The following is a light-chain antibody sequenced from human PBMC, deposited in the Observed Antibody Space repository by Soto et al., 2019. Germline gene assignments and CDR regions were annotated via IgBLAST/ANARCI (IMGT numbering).Light chain of an antibody. J-gene: IGLJ1*01. CDR2: AVN. CDR1: SSDVGGYNY. CDR3: TSYTSRNTYS. V-gene: IGLV2-14*01. Sequence: QSALTQPASVSASPGQSITISFTGTSSDVGGYNYVSWYQQHPRKAPKLIIYAVNNRTSGVSNHFSGSKSGNTATLTISGLQHEDEADYYCTSYTSRNTYSVGSGTELTVL.